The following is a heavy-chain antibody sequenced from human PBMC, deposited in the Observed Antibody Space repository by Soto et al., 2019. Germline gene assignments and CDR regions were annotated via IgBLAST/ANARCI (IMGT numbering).Heavy chain of an antibody. V-gene: IGHV1-18*01. CDR3: ATRSQAFDY. CDR2: ISTDKGKT. J-gene: IGHJ4*02. Sequence: QVQLVQSGPEVKKPGASVKVSCKTSGYTFTSFGISWVRQAPGQGLEWMGWISTDKGKTNYAQKFQGRVTMTTDTSTSKAYMELRSLRSDDTAVYYWATRSQAFDYWGQGPLVTVSS. CDR1: GYTFTSFG.